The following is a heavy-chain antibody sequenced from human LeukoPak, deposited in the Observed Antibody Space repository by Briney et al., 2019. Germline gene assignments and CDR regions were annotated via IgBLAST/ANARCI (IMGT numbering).Heavy chain of an antibody. CDR3: ARDPYSSSWYFNWFDP. Sequence: GGSLRLSCAASGFTFSNYGMHWVRQAPGKGLEWVVVISHDGSNNNYADSVKGRFTISRDNAKNSLYLQMNSLRAEDTAVYYCARDPYSSSWYFNWFDPWGQGTLVTVSS. J-gene: IGHJ5*02. CDR1: GFTFSNYG. D-gene: IGHD6-13*01. V-gene: IGHV3-30*03. CDR2: ISHDGSNN.